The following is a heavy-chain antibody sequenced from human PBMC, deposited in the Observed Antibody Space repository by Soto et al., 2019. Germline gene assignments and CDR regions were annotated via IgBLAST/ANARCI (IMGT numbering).Heavy chain of an antibody. CDR3: ARGGYDYVWGSYRVIGDGY. Sequence: QVQLVQSGAEVKKPGSSVKVSCKASGGTFSSYTISWVRQAPGQGLEWMGRIIPILGIANYAQKFQGRVTLTADKSTSTAYVELGSLRSEDTAVYYCARGGYDYVWGSYRVIGDGYWGQGTLVTVSS. CDR1: GGTFSSYT. D-gene: IGHD3-16*02. J-gene: IGHJ4*02. V-gene: IGHV1-69*02. CDR2: IIPILGIA.